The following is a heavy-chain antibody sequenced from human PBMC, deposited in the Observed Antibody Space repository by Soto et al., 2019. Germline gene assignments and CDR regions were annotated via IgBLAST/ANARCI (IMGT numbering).Heavy chain of an antibody. Sequence: SETLSLTCAVYGGSFSGYYRSWIRQPPGKGLEWIGEINHSGSTNYNPSLKSRVTISVDTSKNQFSLKLSSVTAADTAVYYCARVLGDCSSTSCYFYYYYGMDVWGQGTTVTVSS. D-gene: IGHD2-2*01. CDR3: ARVLGDCSSTSCYFYYYYGMDV. J-gene: IGHJ6*02. CDR2: INHSGST. V-gene: IGHV4-34*01. CDR1: GGSFSGYY.